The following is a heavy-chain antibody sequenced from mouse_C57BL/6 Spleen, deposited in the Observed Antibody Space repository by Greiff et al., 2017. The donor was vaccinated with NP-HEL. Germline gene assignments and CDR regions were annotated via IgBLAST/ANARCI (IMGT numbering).Heavy chain of an antibody. D-gene: IGHD1-1*01. Sequence: EVKLQESGPGLVKPSQSLSLTCSVTGYSITSGYYWNWIRQFPGNKLEWMGYISYDGSNNYNPSLKNRISITRDTSKNQFFLKLNSVTTEDTATYYCARDGDYGSSYGFAYWGQGTLVTVSA. CDR2: ISYDGSN. CDR1: GYSITSGYY. CDR3: ARDGDYGSSYGFAY. V-gene: IGHV3-6*01. J-gene: IGHJ3*01.